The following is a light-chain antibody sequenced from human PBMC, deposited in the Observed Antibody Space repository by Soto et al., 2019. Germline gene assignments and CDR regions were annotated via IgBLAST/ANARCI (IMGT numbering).Light chain of an antibody. V-gene: IGKV3-15*01. Sequence: EIVMTQSPATLSVSPGERATLSCRASQSVSSNLAWYQQKPGQAPRLLIYGASTRATGIPARFSGSGSGTDFTLTISSLKSEDFAVYFRQQYNNWPPMTFGQGTKVEIK. CDR1: QSVSSN. CDR2: GAS. J-gene: IGKJ1*01. CDR3: QQYNNWPPMT.